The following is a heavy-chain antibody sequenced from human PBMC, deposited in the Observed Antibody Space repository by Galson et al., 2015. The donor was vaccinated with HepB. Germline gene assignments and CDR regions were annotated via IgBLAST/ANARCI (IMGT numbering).Heavy chain of an antibody. CDR3: ARARYGSGSFYDY. D-gene: IGHD3-10*01. Sequence: ETLSLTCNVSGHSLSTDYHWAWIRQSPGKGLEWIASIYYAGTAYYRPSLMSRVTISVDTSKNQFSLKFNSVTPADTAIYYCARARYGSGSFYDYWGQGTLVTVSS. CDR1: GHSLSTDYH. V-gene: IGHV4-38-2*02. CDR2: IYYAGTA. J-gene: IGHJ4*02.